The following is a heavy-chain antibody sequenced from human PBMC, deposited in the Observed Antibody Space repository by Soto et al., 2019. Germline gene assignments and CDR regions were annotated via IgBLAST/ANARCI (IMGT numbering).Heavy chain of an antibody. J-gene: IGHJ5*02. CDR2: IYYSGST. CDR3: AGGRALAGWFDP. V-gene: IGHV4-59*01. Sequence: SETLSLTCTVSGGSISSYYWSWIRQPPGKGLEWIGYIYYSGSTNYNPPLKSRVTISVDTSKNQFSLKLSSVTAADTAVYYCAGGRALAGWFDPWGQGTLVTVSS. CDR1: GGSISSYY. D-gene: IGHD2-15*01.